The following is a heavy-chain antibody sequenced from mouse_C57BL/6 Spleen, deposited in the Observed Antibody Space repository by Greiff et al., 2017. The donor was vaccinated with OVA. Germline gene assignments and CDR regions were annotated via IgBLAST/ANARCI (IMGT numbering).Heavy chain of an antibody. V-gene: IGHV2-2*01. CDR2: IWSGGST. J-gene: IGHJ3*01. D-gene: IGHD2-4*01. CDR3: ARNVYYDYEGFAY. Sequence: QVQLQQSGPGLVQPSQSLSITCTVSGFSLTSYGVHWVRQSPGKGLEWLGVIWSGGSTDYNAAFISRMSISKDNSKSQVFFKMNSLQADDTAIYYCARNVYYDYEGFAYWGQGTLVTVSA. CDR1: GFSLTSYG.